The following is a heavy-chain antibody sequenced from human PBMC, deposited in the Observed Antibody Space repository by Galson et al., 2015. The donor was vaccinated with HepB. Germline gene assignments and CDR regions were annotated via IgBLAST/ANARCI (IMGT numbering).Heavy chain of an antibody. J-gene: IGHJ6*02. CDR1: GFTFSSYA. CDR3: ANAHLSSIADSLEPYYYYGMDV. V-gene: IGHV3-30-3*01. CDR2: ISYDGSNK. D-gene: IGHD6-6*01. Sequence: SLRLSCAASGFTFSSYAMHWVRQAPGKGLEWVAVISYDGSNKYYADSVKGRFTISRDNSKNTLYLQMNSLRAEDTAVYYCANAHLSSIADSLEPYYYYGMDVWGQGTTVTVSS.